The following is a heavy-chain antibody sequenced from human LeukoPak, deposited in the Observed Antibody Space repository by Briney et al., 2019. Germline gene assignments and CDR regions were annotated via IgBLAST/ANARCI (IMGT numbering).Heavy chain of an antibody. CDR3: ARLRDGRWLLEY. V-gene: IGHV4-39*01. D-gene: IGHD5-24*01. J-gene: IGHJ4*02. CDR1: GGSISSSGYY. Sequence: SETLSLTCNASGGSISSSGYYWGWIRQPPGKGLEWIASINYSGTTYYNPSLKSRVTISEDRSKNQFSLRLSSVTAADTAVYYCARLRDGRWLLEYWGQGTLVTVSS. CDR2: INYSGTT.